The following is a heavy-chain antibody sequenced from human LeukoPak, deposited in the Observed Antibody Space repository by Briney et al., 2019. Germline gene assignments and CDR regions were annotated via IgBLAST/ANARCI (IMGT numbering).Heavy chain of an antibody. V-gene: IGHV3-30-3*01. J-gene: IGHJ5*02. CDR3: AKAEIFDP. CDR2: ISYDGSNK. D-gene: IGHD5-24*01. CDR1: GFTFSSYA. Sequence: GRSLRLSCAASGFTFSSYAMHWVRQAPGKGLEWVAVISYDGSNKYYADSVKGRFTISRDNSKNTLYLQMNSLRAEDTAVYYCAKAEIFDPWGQGTLVTVSS.